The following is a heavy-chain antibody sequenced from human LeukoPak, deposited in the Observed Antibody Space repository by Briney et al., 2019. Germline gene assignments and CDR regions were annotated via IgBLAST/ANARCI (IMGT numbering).Heavy chain of an antibody. D-gene: IGHD2-15*01. Sequence: PGGSLRLSCAASGFTFSSYWMSWVRQAPGKGLEWAANIKQDGREKYYVDSVKGRFTISRDNAKNSLYLQMNSLRAEDTAVYYCARDRYCSIGGCPDDYWGQGTLVTVSS. CDR3: ARDRYCSIGGCPDDY. CDR2: IKQDGREK. J-gene: IGHJ4*02. V-gene: IGHV3-7*01. CDR1: GFTFSSYW.